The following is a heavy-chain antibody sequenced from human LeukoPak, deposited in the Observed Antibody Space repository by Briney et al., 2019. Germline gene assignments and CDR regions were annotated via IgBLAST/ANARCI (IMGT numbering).Heavy chain of an antibody. CDR1: GFTFSGYS. V-gene: IGHV3-7*04. CDR3: ARTITMIPEDY. D-gene: IGHD3-22*01. CDR2: MKADGSET. J-gene: IGHJ4*02. Sequence: GGSLRLSCAASGFTFSGYSMNWVRQAPGKGLEWVAYMKADGSETDYVDSVRGRFTISRDSAKNSLLLQMNSLRAEDTAVYYCARTITMIPEDYWGQGTLVTVSS.